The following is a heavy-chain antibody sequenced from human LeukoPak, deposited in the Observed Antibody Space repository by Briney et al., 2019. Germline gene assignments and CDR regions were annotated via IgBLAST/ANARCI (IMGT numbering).Heavy chain of an antibody. D-gene: IGHD6-13*01. CDR1: GYTFTSYG. CDR2: ISAYNGNT. V-gene: IGHV1-18*01. Sequence: ASVMVSCKASGYTFTSYGVSWVRQAPGQGLGWMGWISAYNGNTNYAQKLQGRVTMTTDTSTSTAYMELRSLRDDDTAVYYCARAARETSSWYVVYWGQGTLVTVSS. CDR3: ARAARETSSWYVVY. J-gene: IGHJ4*02.